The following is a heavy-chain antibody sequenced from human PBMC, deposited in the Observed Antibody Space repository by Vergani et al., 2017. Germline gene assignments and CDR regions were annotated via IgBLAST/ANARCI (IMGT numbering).Heavy chain of an antibody. J-gene: IGHJ2*01. V-gene: IGHV3-9*01. Sequence: QLVESGGGLVQPGGSLRLSCTASGFTFQAFAFHWVRQVSGRGLEWVSGIDGNYGVKNGNSFEGRFSISRDNAKKAVFLQMNNLRHEDTALYFCVKDNDYDADGPFDLWGRGTLVTVSS. D-gene: IGHD3-16*01. CDR2: IDGNYGVK. CDR1: GFTFQAFA. CDR3: VKDNDYDADGPFDL.